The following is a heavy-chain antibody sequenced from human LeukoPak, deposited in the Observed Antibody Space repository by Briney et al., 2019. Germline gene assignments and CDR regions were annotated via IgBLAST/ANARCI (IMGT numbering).Heavy chain of an antibody. V-gene: IGHV3-23*01. J-gene: IGHJ2*01. CDR2: ITGSSTWT. Sequence: GGSLRLSCEASGFTFGNFGMTWVRQAPGKGPQWVSGITGSSTWTYYAASVKGRFTVSRDNSQNTLHLQMNSLRADDTAVYYCARELVSSGTGYFDLWGRGTLVTVSS. D-gene: IGHD3-10*02. CDR1: GFTFGNFG. CDR3: ARELVSSGTGYFDL.